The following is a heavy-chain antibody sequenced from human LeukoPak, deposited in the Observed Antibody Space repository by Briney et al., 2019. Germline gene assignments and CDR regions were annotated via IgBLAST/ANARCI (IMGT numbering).Heavy chain of an antibody. CDR2: IIPIFGTA. V-gene: IGHV1-69*06. CDR1: GGTFSSYA. Sequence: ASVKVSCKASGGTFSSYAISWVRQAPGQGLEWMGGIIPIFGTANYAQKFQGRVTITADKSTSTAYMELSSLRSEDTAVYYCARDVNYYDSSADAFDIWGQGTMVTVSS. J-gene: IGHJ3*02. D-gene: IGHD3-22*01. CDR3: ARDVNYYDSSADAFDI.